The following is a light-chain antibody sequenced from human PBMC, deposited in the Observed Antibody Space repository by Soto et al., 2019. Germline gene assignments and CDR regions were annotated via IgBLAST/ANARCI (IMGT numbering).Light chain of an antibody. V-gene: IGKV3-20*01. Sequence: EIVLTQSPGTLSLSPGERATLSCKASQSVTSRHLAWYQQKPGQAPRLLIYGATSRATGIPDRFSGSGSGTDFTLTISRLEPEDFAVYFCQQYNNSPEYTVGQGTKLEIK. CDR3: QQYNNSPEYT. CDR2: GAT. CDR1: QSVTSRH. J-gene: IGKJ2*01.